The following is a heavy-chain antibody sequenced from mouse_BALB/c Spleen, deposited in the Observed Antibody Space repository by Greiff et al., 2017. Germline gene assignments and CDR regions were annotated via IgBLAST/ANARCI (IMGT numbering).Heavy chain of an antibody. V-gene: IGHV2-9*02. CDR1: GFSLTSYG. CDR2: IWAGGST. Sequence: QVQLKESGPGLVAPSQSLSITCTASGFSLTSYGVHWVRQPPGKGLEWLGVIWAGGSTTYNSALMSRLSISTDNSKNHVFLKLNSLQTDDTAMYYCARDGCDDAMDYWGQGTSVTVSS. J-gene: IGHJ4*01. CDR3: ARDGCDDAMDY.